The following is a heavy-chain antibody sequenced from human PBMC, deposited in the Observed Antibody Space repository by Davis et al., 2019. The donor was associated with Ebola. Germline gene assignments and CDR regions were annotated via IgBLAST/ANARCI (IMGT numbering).Heavy chain of an antibody. V-gene: IGHV4-39*01. Sequence: MPSETLSLTCTVSGGSISSSSYYWGWIRQPPGKGLEWIGSIYYSGATYYNPSLKSRVSISVDTSKNQFSLKLSSVTAADTAVYYCTRVPPDYGDYSWFDPWGQGTLVTVSS. CDR1: GGSISSSSYY. CDR3: TRVPPDYGDYSWFDP. CDR2: IYYSGAT. J-gene: IGHJ5*02. D-gene: IGHD4-17*01.